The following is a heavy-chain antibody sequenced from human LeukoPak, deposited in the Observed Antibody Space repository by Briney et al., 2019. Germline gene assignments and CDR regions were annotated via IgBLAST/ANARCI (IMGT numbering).Heavy chain of an antibody. CDR1: GFTFSSYG. CDR2: ISYDGSNK. Sequence: PGGSLRLSCAASGFTFSSYGMHWVRQAPGKGLEWVAVISYDGSNKYYADSVKGRFTISRDNSKNTLYLQMNSLRADDTAVYYCARASLYSGTAWGVFDIWGQGTMVTVSS. CDR3: ARASLYSGTAWGVFDI. V-gene: IGHV3-30*03. D-gene: IGHD1-26*01. J-gene: IGHJ3*02.